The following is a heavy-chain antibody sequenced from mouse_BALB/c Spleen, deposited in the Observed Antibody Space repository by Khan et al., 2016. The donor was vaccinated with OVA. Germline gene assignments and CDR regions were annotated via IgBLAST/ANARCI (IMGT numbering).Heavy chain of an antibody. Sequence: EVKLLESGPDLVKPSQSLSLTCTVTGYSITSGYSWHWIRQFPGNTLEWMGYIYYSGSTNYNPSLKSRISITRDTSKNQFFLQLNSVTTEDTATYSFSRDGNYFDYWGQGTTLTVSA. CDR2: IYYSGST. CDR1: GYSITSGYS. V-gene: IGHV3-1*02. J-gene: IGHJ2*01. D-gene: IGHD1-1*01. CDR3: SRDGNYFDY.